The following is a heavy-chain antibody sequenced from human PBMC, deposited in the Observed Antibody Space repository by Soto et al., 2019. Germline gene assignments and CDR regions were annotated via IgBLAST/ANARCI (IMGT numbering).Heavy chain of an antibody. D-gene: IGHD3-3*01. Sequence: SETLSLTCTVSGRPIRGHYWSGIRQPPGKALQYIGYISYSRSTNYHPSLKSRVTISVDTSNNQFSLRLRSVTAADKGVYYCARDVRLQHDIGYDEFWSGKNNCSDPWGQGTL. CDR2: ISYSRST. J-gene: IGHJ5*02. CDR1: GRPIRGHY. CDR3: ARDVRLQHDIGYDEFWSGKNNCSDP. V-gene: IGHV4-59*11.